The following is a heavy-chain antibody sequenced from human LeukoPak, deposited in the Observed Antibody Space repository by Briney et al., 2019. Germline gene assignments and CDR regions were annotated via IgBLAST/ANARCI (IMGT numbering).Heavy chain of an antibody. CDR2: INHSGST. CDR1: GGSFSGYY. CDR3: ASGYSYYYGMDV. J-gene: IGHJ6*02. V-gene: IGHV4-34*01. Sequence: PSETLSLTCAVYGGSFSGYYWSWIRQPPGKGLEWIGEINHSGSTNYNPSLKSRVTISVDTSKNQFPLKLSSVTAADTAVYYCASGYSYYYGMDVWGQGTTVTVSS. D-gene: IGHD2-21*01.